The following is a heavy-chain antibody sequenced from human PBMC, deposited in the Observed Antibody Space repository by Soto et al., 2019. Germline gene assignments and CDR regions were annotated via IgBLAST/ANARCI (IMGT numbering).Heavy chain of an antibody. V-gene: IGHV1-2*04. CDR2: INPNSGGT. CDR3: ASSANGGYLGYYYGMDV. CDR1: GYTFTGYY. Sequence: VASVKVSCKASGYTFTGYYMHWVRQAPGQGLEWMGWINPNSGGTNYAQKFQGWVTMTRDTSIGTAYMELSRLRSDDTAVYYCASSANGGYLGYYYGMDVWGQGTTVTVSS. D-gene: IGHD3-22*01. J-gene: IGHJ6*02.